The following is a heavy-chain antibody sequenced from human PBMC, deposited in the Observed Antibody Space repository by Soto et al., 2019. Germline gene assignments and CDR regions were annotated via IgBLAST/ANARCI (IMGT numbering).Heavy chain of an antibody. CDR3: ARGFLEWLSHPYYGMDV. D-gene: IGHD3-3*01. Sequence: QVQLQESGPGLVKPSQTLSLTCTVSGGSISSGGYYWSWIRQHPGKGLEWVGYIFYSETTYHNPPLQSRVTISADTSKNQFSLNLSSVTAADTAVYYCARGFLEWLSHPYYGMDVWGQGTTVTVSS. V-gene: IGHV4-31*03. CDR2: IFYSETT. J-gene: IGHJ6*02. CDR1: GGSISSGGYY.